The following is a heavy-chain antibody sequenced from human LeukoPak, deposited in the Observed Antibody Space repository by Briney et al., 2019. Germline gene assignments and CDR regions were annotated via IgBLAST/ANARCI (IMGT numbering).Heavy chain of an antibody. Sequence: GGSLRLSCEVSGFTFNTYGIHWVRQTPGKGLQWVALISYDGTKTWYTDSVKGRFTISRDNSKNTLYLQMDSLRAEDTAVYYCAKDVDSSLYYFDYWGQGTLVTVSS. V-gene: IGHV3-30*18. CDR3: AKDVDSSLYYFDY. CDR1: GFTFNTYG. CDR2: ISYDGTKT. D-gene: IGHD3-22*01. J-gene: IGHJ4*02.